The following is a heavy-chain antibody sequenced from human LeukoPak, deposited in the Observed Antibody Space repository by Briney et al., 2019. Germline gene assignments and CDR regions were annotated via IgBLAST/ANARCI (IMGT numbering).Heavy chain of an antibody. CDR1: GFTFSSYA. D-gene: IGHD6-6*01. Sequence: GGSLRLSCAASGFTFSSYAMSWVRQAPGKGLEWVSTSSDGSTYYADSVKGRFTISRDNFKNTLYLQMNSLRAEDTAVYYCARVLAARPRGYYYYGMDVWGQGTTVTVSS. CDR2: SSDGST. J-gene: IGHJ6*02. CDR3: ARVLAARPRGYYYYGMDV. V-gene: IGHV3-23*01.